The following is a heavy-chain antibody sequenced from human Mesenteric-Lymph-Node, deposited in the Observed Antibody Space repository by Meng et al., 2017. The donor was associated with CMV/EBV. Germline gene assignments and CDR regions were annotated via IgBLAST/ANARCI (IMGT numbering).Heavy chain of an antibody. J-gene: IGHJ4*02. D-gene: IGHD1-26*01. CDR2: ISYDGSNK. Sequence: LSLTCAASGFTFSSYAMHWVRQAPGKGLEWVAVISYDGSNKYYADSVKGRFTISRDNSKNTLYLQMNSLRAEDTAVYYCATHLGATGDYWGQGTLVTVSS. CDR1: GFTFSSYA. CDR3: ATHLGATGDY. V-gene: IGHV3-30-3*01.